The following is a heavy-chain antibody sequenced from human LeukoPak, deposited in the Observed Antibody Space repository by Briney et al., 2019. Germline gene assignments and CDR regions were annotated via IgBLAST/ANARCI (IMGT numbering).Heavy chain of an antibody. CDR3: ARTYYYDSSGYDY. J-gene: IGHJ4*02. V-gene: IGHV4-34*01. CDR1: GGSFSGYY. D-gene: IGHD3-22*01. CDR2: INHSGST. Sequence: SETLSLTCAVYGGSFSGYYWSWIRQPPGKGLEWIGEINHSGSTNYNPSLKSRVTISVDTSKNQFSLKLSSVTAADTAVYYCARTYYYDSSGYDYWGQGTLVTVSS.